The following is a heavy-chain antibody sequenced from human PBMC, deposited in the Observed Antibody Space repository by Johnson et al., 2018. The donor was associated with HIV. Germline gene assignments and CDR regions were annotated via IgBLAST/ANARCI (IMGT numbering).Heavy chain of an antibody. CDR2: IYTGGTT. J-gene: IGHJ3*02. V-gene: IGHV3-11*04. CDR1: GFTFSDYY. Sequence: HVQLVESGGGLVKPGGSLRLSCAASGFTFSDYYMSWIRQAPGKGLEWVSIIYTGGTTYYADSVKGRFTISRDNAKNSLYLQMNSLRGEDTAIYYCARELRGPDAFDIWGQGTMVTVSS. CDR3: ARELRGPDAFDI.